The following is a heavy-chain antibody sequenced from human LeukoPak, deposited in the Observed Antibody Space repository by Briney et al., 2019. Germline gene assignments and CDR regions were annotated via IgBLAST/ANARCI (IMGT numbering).Heavy chain of an antibody. D-gene: IGHD6-19*01. Sequence: ASVKVSCKASGYTFTGYYMHWVRQAPGQGLEGMGWINPNSGGTNYAQKFQGRVTMTRDTSISTAYMELSRLRSDDTAVYYCARAAAVAGTRNDAFDIWGQGTMVTVSS. CDR2: INPNSGGT. J-gene: IGHJ3*02. V-gene: IGHV1-2*02. CDR1: GYTFTGYY. CDR3: ARAAAVAGTRNDAFDI.